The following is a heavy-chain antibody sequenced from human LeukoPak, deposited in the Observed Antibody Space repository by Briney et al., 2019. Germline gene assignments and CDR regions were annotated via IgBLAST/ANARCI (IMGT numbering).Heavy chain of an antibody. CDR1: GFTFSSYA. D-gene: IGHD3-16*01. Sequence: PGGSLRLSCAASGFTFSSYAISGVRQAPGKGLEWVSAISGSGGSTYYADSVKGRFTISRDNSKNTLYLQMNSLRAEDTAVYYCAKGAYDYVWGSSDYWGQGTLVTVSS. J-gene: IGHJ4*02. V-gene: IGHV3-23*01. CDR2: ISGSGGST. CDR3: AKGAYDYVWGSSDY.